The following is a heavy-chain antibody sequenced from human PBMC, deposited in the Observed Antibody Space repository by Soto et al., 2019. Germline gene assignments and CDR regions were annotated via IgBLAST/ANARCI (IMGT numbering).Heavy chain of an antibody. V-gene: IGHV4-31*03. CDR1: GGSISSGGYY. CDR2: IYYSGST. D-gene: IGHD3-16*02. J-gene: IGHJ5*02. Sequence: QVQLQESGPGLVKPSQTLSLTCTVSGGSISSGGYYWSWIRQHPGKGLEWIGYIYYSGSTYYNPSLKSRVTISVDTSKNQFSLKLSSVTAADKAVYYCARRVGTMITFGGVIDTWGQGTLVTVSS. CDR3: ARRVGTMITFGGVIDT.